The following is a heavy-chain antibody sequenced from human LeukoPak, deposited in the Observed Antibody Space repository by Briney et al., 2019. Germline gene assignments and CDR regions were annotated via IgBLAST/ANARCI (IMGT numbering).Heavy chain of an antibody. D-gene: IGHD1-1*01. Sequence: GWSLRLSCAASGFPFSGYPMYWVRQRPGKGLEWVAFISYVEGDVLYADSVKGRFTISRDDSKNTLYLQMNSLRPEDSAIFYCARAGGAWSTTHYYYYMDVWGNGTTVTVS. J-gene: IGHJ6*03. CDR2: ISYVEGDV. V-gene: IGHV3-30*01. CDR3: ARAGGAWSTTHYYYYMDV. CDR1: GFPFSGYP.